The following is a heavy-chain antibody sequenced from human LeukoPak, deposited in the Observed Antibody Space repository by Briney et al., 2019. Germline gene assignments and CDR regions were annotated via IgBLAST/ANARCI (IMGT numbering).Heavy chain of an antibody. V-gene: IGHV1-69*13. Sequence: SVKVSCKASGGTFSSYAISWVRQAPGQGLEWMGGIIPIFGTANYAQKFQGRVTITADESTSTAYMELSSLRSEDTAVYYCAREGAAGTSLDYWGQGTLVTVSS. CDR3: AREGAAGTSLDY. D-gene: IGHD6-13*01. J-gene: IGHJ4*02. CDR1: GGTFSSYA. CDR2: IIPIFGTA.